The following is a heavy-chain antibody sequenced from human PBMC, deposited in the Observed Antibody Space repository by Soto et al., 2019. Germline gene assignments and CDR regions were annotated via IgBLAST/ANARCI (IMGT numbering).Heavy chain of an antibody. D-gene: IGHD6-13*01. V-gene: IGHV1-58*01. Sequence: KASGFTFTSSAVQWVRQARGQRLEWIGWIVVGSGNTNYAQKFQERVTITRDMSTSTAYMELSSLRSEDTAVYYCAAETGVAAAGIDYWGHGTLVTVSS. CDR2: IVVGSGNT. CDR3: AAETGVAAAGIDY. CDR1: GFTFTSSA. J-gene: IGHJ4*01.